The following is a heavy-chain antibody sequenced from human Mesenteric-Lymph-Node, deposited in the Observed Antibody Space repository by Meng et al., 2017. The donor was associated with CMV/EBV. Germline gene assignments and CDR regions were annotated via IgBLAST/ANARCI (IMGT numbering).Heavy chain of an antibody. CDR1: GGSISSYY. V-gene: IGHV4-59*12. D-gene: IGHD1-26*01. CDR2: IYYGGTT. J-gene: IGHJ4*02. CDR3: ARVSGKKQIKYYFDF. Sequence: SETLSLTCTVSGGSISSYYWGWIRQPPGKGLEWIGSIYYGGTTYYNPSLKSRVTISVDTSKNQFSLNLSSVTAADTAVYYCARVSGKKQIKYYFDFWGQGTLVTVSS.